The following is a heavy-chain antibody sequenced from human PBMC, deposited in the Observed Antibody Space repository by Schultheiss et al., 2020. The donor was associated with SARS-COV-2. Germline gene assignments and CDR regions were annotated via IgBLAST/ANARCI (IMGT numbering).Heavy chain of an antibody. V-gene: IGHV3-30-3*01. D-gene: IGHD7-27*01. J-gene: IGHJ4*02. Sequence: GGSLRLSCAASGFTFSSYAMHWVRQAPGKGLEWVAVISYDGSNKYYADSVKGRFTISRDNSKNTLYLQMNSLRAEDTAVYYCARGGDWGFLDYWGQGTLVTVSS. CDR2: ISYDGSNK. CDR1: GFTFSSYA. CDR3: ARGGDWGFLDY.